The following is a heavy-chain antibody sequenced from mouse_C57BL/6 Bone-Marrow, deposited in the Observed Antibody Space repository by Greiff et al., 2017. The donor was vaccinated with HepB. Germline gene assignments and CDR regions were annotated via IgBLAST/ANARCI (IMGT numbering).Heavy chain of an antibody. D-gene: IGHD1-1*01. CDR1: GFSLTSYG. V-gene: IGHV2-2*01. J-gene: IGHJ4*01. Sequence: QVQLKQSGPGLVQPSQSLSITCTVSGFSLTSYGVHWVRQSPGKGLEWLGVIWSGGSTDYNADFISRMSISKDNSKSQVFFKMNSLAADDTAIYYCASRFTVVAPYYAMDYWGQGTSVTVSS. CDR3: ASRFTVVAPYYAMDY. CDR2: IWSGGST.